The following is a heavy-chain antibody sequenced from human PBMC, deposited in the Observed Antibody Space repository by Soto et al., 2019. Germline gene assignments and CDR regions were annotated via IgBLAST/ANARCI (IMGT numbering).Heavy chain of an antibody. CDR3: PSWITMVRGGTVDY. CDR1: GFTFSNAW. V-gene: IGHV3-15*01. J-gene: IGHJ4*02. Sequence: GGSLRLSCAASGFTFSNAWMSWVRQALGEGLEGVGRIKSKTDGGTTDYAAPVKGRFTISRDDSKNTLYLQMNSLKTEDTAVYYCPSWITMVRGGTVDYWGQGTLVPVSS. D-gene: IGHD3-10*01. CDR2: IKSKTDGGTT.